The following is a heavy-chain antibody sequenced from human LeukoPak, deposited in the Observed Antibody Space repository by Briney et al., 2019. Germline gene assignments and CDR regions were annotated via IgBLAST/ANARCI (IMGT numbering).Heavy chain of an antibody. D-gene: IGHD3-10*01. V-gene: IGHV1-69*04. CDR1: GGTFSSYA. J-gene: IGHJ3*02. CDR2: IIPIFGIA. CDR3: ARGGSGGDI. Sequence: SVKVSCKASGGTFSSYAISWVRQAPGQGLEWMGRIIPIFGIANYVQKFQGRVTITADKSTSTDYMELSSLRSEDTAVYYCARGGSGGDIWGQGTMVTVSS.